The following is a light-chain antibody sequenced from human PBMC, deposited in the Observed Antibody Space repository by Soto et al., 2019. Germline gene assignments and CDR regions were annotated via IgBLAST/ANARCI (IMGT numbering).Light chain of an antibody. CDR1: QSISSY. V-gene: IGKV1-39*01. CDR3: QQSYSTPRGFT. CDR2: AAS. Sequence: DIQMTQSPSSLSASVGDRVTITCRASQSISSYLNWYQQKPGKAPKLLIYAASSLQSGVPSRFSGSGSGTDFTLTISSLQPEDFATYYCQQSYSTPRGFTFVPGTKVDIK. J-gene: IGKJ3*01.